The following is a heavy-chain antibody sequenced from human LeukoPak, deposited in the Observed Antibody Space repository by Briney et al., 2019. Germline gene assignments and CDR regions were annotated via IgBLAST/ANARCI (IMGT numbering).Heavy chain of an antibody. Sequence: GGSLRLSCAAAGFTFSSYWMSWVRQAPGKGLEWVANIKQDGSEKYYVDSVKGRFTISRDNAKNSLYLQMNSLRAEDTAVYYCARDLGGDYGDYTHTRDYWGQGTLVTVSS. J-gene: IGHJ4*02. V-gene: IGHV3-7*01. CDR3: ARDLGGDYGDYTHTRDY. CDR2: IKQDGSEK. CDR1: GFTFSSYW. D-gene: IGHD4-17*01.